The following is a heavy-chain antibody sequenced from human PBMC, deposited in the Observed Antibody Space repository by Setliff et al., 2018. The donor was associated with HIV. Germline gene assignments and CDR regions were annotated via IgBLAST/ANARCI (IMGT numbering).Heavy chain of an antibody. J-gene: IGHJ6*03. CDR1: GGSISNYY. CDR3: ALTGHRLLRGYMDV. V-gene: IGHV4-59*12. CDR2: ISYTGST. D-gene: IGHD2-15*01. Sequence: NPSETLSLTCTVSGGSISNYYWSWLRQPPGKGLEWIGYISYTGSTNYNPSLKSRVTISVDTSKNQFSLKLKSVTAADTAVYYCALTGHRLLRGYMDVWGKGTTVTVSS.